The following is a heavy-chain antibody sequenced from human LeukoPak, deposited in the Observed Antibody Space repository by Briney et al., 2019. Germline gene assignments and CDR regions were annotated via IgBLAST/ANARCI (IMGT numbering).Heavy chain of an antibody. CDR2: ISAYNGNT. Sequence: ASVKVSCKASGYTFTSYGISWVRQAPGQGIEWMGWISAYNGNTNYAQKLQGRVTMTTDTSTSTAYMELRSLRSDDTAVYYCARAAKGYSSSWYFDYWGQGTLVTVSS. V-gene: IGHV1-18*01. CDR1: GYTFTSYG. D-gene: IGHD6-13*01. CDR3: ARAAKGYSSSWYFDY. J-gene: IGHJ4*02.